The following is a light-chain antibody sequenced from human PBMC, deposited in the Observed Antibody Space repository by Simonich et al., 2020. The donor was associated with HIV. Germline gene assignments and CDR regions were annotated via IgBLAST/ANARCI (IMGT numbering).Light chain of an antibody. V-gene: IGKV3-15*01. J-gene: IGKJ1*01. CDR1: QSVSRN. Sequence: EIVMTQSPATLSVSPGERATLSCRASQSVSRNLDWYQQKHGQAPRLLIHGASTRATGIPARFSGSGSGTEFTLTISSLQSEDFAVYCCQQCNNWPPGTFGQGTKVEIK. CDR3: QQCNNWPPGT. CDR2: GAS.